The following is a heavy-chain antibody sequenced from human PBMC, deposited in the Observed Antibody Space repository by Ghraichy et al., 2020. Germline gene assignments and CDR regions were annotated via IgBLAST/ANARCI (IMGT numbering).Heavy chain of an antibody. CDR2: IYYSGNT. J-gene: IGHJ3*02. CDR1: GGSISSRSYY. V-gene: IGHV4-39*02. CDR3: AAPYYYYSSGYNYAAVFDI. Sequence: SETLSLTCTVSGGSISSRSYYWGWFRQPPGKGLEWIGSIYYSGNTFDNPSLRSRVTISEDTSKNHFSLTLSSVTAADTAVYYCAAPYYYYSSGYNYAAVFDIWGQGTMVTVSS. D-gene: IGHD3-22*01.